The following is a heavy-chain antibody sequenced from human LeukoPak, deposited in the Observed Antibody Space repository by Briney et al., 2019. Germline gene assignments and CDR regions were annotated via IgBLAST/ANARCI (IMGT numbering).Heavy chain of an antibody. CDR1: GGSFSGYY. D-gene: IGHD1-14*01. CDR3: ATEDRNWGH. V-gene: IGHV4-34*01. CDR2: INHSGST. J-gene: IGHJ4*02. Sequence: SETLSLTCAVYGGSFSGYYWSWIRQPPGKGLEWIGEINHSGSTNYNPSLKSRVTISIDTSKNQFSLKLSSVTAADTAVYYCATEDRNWGHWGQGTLVTVSS.